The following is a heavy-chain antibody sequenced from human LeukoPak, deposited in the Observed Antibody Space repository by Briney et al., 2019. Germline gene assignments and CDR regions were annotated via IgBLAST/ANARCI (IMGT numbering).Heavy chain of an antibody. CDR1: GFTFSRYA. J-gene: IGHJ3*02. D-gene: IGHD2-21*02. Sequence: GGSLRLSCAASGFTFSRYAMNWVRQAPGKGLECVTGISGGGGSTYYADSVKGRFIISRDNSKNTIYLQMSSLRAEDTAVYYCAKATWGDNAFDIWGQGTKVTVSS. CDR2: ISGGGGST. V-gene: IGHV3-23*01. CDR3: AKATWGDNAFDI.